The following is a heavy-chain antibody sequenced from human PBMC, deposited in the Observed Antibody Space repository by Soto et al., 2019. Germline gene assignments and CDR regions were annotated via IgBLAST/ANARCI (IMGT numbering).Heavy chain of an antibody. CDR1: GGTFSSYA. J-gene: IGHJ5*02. CDR2: IIPIFGTA. V-gene: IGHV1-69*13. D-gene: IGHD2-2*01. CDR3: AGGVVPAANWFDP. Sequence: GASVKVSCKASGGTFSSYAISWVRQAPGQGLEWMGGIIPIFGTANYAQKFQGRVTITADESTSTAYRELSSLRSEDTAVYYCAGGVVPAANWFDPWGQGTLVTVSS.